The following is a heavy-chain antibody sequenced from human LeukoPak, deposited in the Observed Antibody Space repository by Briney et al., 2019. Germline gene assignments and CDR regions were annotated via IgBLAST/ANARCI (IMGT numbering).Heavy chain of an antibody. CDR3: ARDMWEGYYDSSGYYPFDY. CDR2: ISSSSSTI. Sequence: GGSLRLSCAASGFTFSSYSMNWVRQAPGKGLEGVSYISSSSSTIYYADSVKGRFTISRDNAKNSLYLQMNSLRAEDTAVYYCARDMWEGYYDSSGYYPFDYWGQGTLVTISS. J-gene: IGHJ4*02. D-gene: IGHD3-22*01. V-gene: IGHV3-48*04. CDR1: GFTFSSYS.